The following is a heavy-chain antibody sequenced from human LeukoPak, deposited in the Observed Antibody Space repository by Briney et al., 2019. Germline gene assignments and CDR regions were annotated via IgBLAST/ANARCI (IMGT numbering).Heavy chain of an antibody. CDR3: ARALGYSSSSIVY. CDR1: GFTFSSYW. CDR2: INSDGSST. D-gene: IGHD6-6*01. J-gene: IGHJ4*02. V-gene: IGHV3-74*01. Sequence: GGSLRLSCAASGFTFSSYWMHWVRQAPGKGLVWVSHINSDGSSTSYADSVKGRFTTSRDNAKNTLYLQMNSLRVEDTAVYDCARALGYSSSSIVYWGQGTLVTVSS.